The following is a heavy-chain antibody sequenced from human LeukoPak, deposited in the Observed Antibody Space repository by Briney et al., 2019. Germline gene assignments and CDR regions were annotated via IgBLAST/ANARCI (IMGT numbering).Heavy chain of an antibody. CDR2: IYSGGST. CDR3: AREVGATSDY. V-gene: IGHV3-66*01. D-gene: IGHD1-26*01. CDR1: GFTVSSNY. Sequence: PGGSLRLSRAASGFTVSSNYMSWVRQAPGKGLERVSVIYSGGSTYYADSVKGRFTISRDNSKNTLYLQMNSLRAEDTAVYYCAREVGATSDYWGQGTLVTVSS. J-gene: IGHJ4*02.